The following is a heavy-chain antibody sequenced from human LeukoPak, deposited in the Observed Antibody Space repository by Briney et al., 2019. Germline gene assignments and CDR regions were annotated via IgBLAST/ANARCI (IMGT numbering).Heavy chain of an antibody. D-gene: IGHD2-2*01. CDR2: ISYDGSNK. CDR3: AKEQRVKGPAAKRVGAFDI. V-gene: IGHV3-30*18. Sequence: GGSLRFSCAASGFTFSSYGMHWVPQAPVKGLEWVAVISYDGSNKYYADYVKGRFTISRDNSKNTLYLQMNSLRAEDTAVYYCAKEQRVKGPAAKRVGAFDIWGQGTMVTVSS. CDR1: GFTFSSYG. J-gene: IGHJ3*02.